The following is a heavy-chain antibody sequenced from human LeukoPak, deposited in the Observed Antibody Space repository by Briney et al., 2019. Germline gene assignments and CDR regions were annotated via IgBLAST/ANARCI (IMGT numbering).Heavy chain of an antibody. J-gene: IGHJ4*02. Sequence: SETLSLTCTVSGGSISSSTYYWGWIRQPPGKGLEWIGSIYYSGSTYYNPSLKSRVTISVDTSKNQFSLKLSSVTAADTAVYYCARDYELRGDYFDYWGQGTLVTVSS. D-gene: IGHD3-3*01. CDR2: IYYSGST. V-gene: IGHV4-39*02. CDR3: ARDYELRGDYFDY. CDR1: GGSISSSTYY.